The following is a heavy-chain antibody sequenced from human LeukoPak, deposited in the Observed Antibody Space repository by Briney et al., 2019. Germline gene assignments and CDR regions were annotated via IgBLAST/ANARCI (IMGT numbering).Heavy chain of an antibody. CDR3: ARDLAVAEGSNWFDP. CDR2: IYYSGST. V-gene: IGHV4-59*01. J-gene: IGHJ5*02. CDR1: GGSISSYY. Sequence: SETLSLTCTVSGGSISSYYWSWIRQPPGKGLEWIGYIYYSGSTNYNPSLKSRVTISVDTSKNQFSLKLSSVTAADTAVYYCARDLAVAEGSNWFDPWGQGTLVTVSS. D-gene: IGHD6-19*01.